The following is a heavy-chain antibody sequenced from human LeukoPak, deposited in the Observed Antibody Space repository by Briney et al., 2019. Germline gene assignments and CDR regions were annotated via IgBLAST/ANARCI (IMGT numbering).Heavy chain of an antibody. CDR1: GGSIRSSY. J-gene: IGHJ4*02. V-gene: IGHV4-4*07. CDR3: ARGSYVFFDY. CDR2: LYASGST. Sequence: SETLSLTCTVSGGSIRSSYWSWIRQPAGKGLEWIGRLYASGSTNYNPSLKSRVTMSLDTSKNQFSLRLRSVTTADTADYYCARGSYVFFDYWGQGILVTVSS. D-gene: IGHD3-10*01.